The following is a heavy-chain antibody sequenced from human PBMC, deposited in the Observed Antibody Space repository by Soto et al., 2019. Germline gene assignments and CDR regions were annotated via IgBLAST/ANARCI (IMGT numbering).Heavy chain of an antibody. J-gene: IGHJ4*02. CDR3: AKSITARPFDY. Sequence: SLRLSCAASGFTFSSYAMHWVRQAPGKGLEWVAIMSYDGNNQYYADSVKGRFTISRDNSKNTLYLQMNSLRAEDTAVYYCAKSITARPFDYWGQGALVTVSS. CDR2: MSYDGNNQ. D-gene: IGHD6-6*01. V-gene: IGHV3-30*04. CDR1: GFTFSSYA.